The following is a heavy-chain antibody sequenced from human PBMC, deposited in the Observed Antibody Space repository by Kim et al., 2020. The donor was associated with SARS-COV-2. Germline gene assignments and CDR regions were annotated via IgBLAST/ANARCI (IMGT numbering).Heavy chain of an antibody. CDR2: IYYSGST. Sequence: SETLSLTCTVSGGSISSYYWSWIRQPPGKGLEWIGYIYYSGSTNYNPSLKSRVTISVDTSKNQFSLKLSSVTAADTAVYYCARVFSSSWYRGGSWFDPWGQGTLVTVSS. CDR3: ARVFSSSWYRGGSWFDP. CDR1: GGSISSYY. D-gene: IGHD6-13*01. J-gene: IGHJ5*02. V-gene: IGHV4-59*01.